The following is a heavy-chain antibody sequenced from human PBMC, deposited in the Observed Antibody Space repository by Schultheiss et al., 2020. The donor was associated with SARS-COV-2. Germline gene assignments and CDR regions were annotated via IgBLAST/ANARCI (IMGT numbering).Heavy chain of an antibody. CDR1: GASFTDNY. V-gene: IGHV4-4*07. D-gene: IGHD2-2*01. J-gene: IGHJ6*03. Sequence: SQTLSLTCAVYGASFTDNYWSWIRQPAGKGLEWIGRIYTSGSTNYNPSLKSRVTMSVDTSKNQFSLKLSSVTAADTAVYYCAREYCSSTSCYFYYYYYYMDVWGKGTTVTVSS. CDR3: AREYCSSTSCYFYYYYYYMDV. CDR2: IYTSGST.